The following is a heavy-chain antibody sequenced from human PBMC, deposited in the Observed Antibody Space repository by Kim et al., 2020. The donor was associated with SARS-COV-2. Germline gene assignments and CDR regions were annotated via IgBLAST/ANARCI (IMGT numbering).Heavy chain of an antibody. V-gene: IGHV4-31*03. CDR1: GGSISSGGYY. CDR3: VRGVAAAGRGYFDL. CDR2: IYYSGST. Sequence: SETLSLTCTVSGGSISSGGYYWSWIRQHPGKGLEWIGYIYYSGSTYYNPSLKSRVTISVDTSKNQFSLKLSSVTAADTAVYYCVRGVAAAGRGYFDLWGRGTLVTVSS. D-gene: IGHD6-13*01. J-gene: IGHJ2*01.